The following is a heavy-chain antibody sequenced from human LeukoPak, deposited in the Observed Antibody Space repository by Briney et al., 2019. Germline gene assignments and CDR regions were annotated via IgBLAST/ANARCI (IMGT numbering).Heavy chain of an antibody. CDR1: GGSISSGGYY. CDR3: ARVSYYGSGSCSPFDY. Sequence: SETLSLTCTVSGGSISSGGYYWSWIRQHPGKGLEWIGYIYYSGSTYYNPSLKSRVTISVDTSKNQFSLKLSSVTAADTAVYYCARVSYYGSGSCSPFDYWGQGTLVTVSS. J-gene: IGHJ4*02. V-gene: IGHV4-31*03. D-gene: IGHD3-10*01. CDR2: IYYSGST.